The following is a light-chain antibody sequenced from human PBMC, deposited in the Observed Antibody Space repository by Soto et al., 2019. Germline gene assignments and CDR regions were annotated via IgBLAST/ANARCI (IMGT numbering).Light chain of an antibody. Sequence: QSALTQPASVSGSPGQSITISCTGTSSDVGGYNYVSWYQQHPGKAPKLMIFDVNNRPSGVSNRFSGSKSGNTASLTISGLQAEDEADDYCCSYTSSSTYVFGTGTKVTVL. CDR2: DVN. J-gene: IGLJ1*01. CDR1: SSDVGGYNY. V-gene: IGLV2-14*01. CDR3: CSYTSSSTYV.